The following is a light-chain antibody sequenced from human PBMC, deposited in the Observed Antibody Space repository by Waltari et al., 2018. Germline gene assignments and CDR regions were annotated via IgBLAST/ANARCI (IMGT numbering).Light chain of an antibody. V-gene: IGKV4-1*01. CDR3: QQYYSTLSWT. Sequence: DIVMTQSPDSLAVSLGERATINCKSSQSVLYSSNKKNYLAWYQQKPGQSLKLLIDWASIRESGVPDLFSGGGSEIDFTLTISSLQAEDVAVYYCQQYYSTLSWTFGQGTKVEIK. CDR1: QSVLYSSNKKNY. J-gene: IGKJ1*01. CDR2: WAS.